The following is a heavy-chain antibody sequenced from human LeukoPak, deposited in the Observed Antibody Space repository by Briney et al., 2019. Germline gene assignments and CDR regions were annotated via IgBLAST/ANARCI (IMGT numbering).Heavy chain of an antibody. V-gene: IGHV4-34*01. CDR2: INHSGST. CDR3: ARGRLGSGGSCYIN. Sequence: SETLSLTCAVYGGSFSDYYWSWIRQSPGRGLEWIGEINHSGSTNYNPSLKSRVTISVDTSKNQFSLKLSSVTAADTAVYYCARGRLGSGGSCYINWGQGTLVTVSS. D-gene: IGHD2-15*01. J-gene: IGHJ4*02. CDR1: GGSFSDYY.